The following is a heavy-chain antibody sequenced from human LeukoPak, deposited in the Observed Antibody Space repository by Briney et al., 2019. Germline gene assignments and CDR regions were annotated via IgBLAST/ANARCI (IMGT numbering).Heavy chain of an antibody. V-gene: IGHV1-18*01. D-gene: IGHD3-22*01. Sequence: ASVKVSCKASGYTFSNSGISWVRQAPGQGLEWMGWISAYNGNTRYAQNLQGRVTMTTDTSTSTAYMELRSLTSDDTAVYYCVKDLRCGYLPFECWGQGTMVTVSS. CDR2: ISAYNGNT. J-gene: IGHJ4*02. CDR3: VKDLRCGYLPFEC. CDR1: GYTFSNSG.